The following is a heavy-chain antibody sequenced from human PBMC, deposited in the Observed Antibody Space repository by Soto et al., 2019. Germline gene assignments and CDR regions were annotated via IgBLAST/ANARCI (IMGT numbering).Heavy chain of an antibody. CDR2: INSDGSTT. Sequence: EVQLVESGGGLVQPGGSLSLSCAASGFTFSTYWMHWVRQVPGKGLVWVARINSDGSTTSYADSVKGRFTISRDNAKNKLSLQMYSRRAEDTAVYYCAGGVATLLAWGQGTLVTVSS. CDR3: AGGVATLLA. CDR1: GFTFSTYW. D-gene: IGHD5-12*01. V-gene: IGHV3-74*01. J-gene: IGHJ5*02.